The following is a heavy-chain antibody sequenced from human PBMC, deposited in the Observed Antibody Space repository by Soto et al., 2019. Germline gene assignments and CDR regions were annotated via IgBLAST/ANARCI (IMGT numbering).Heavy chain of an antibody. CDR3: APEVRVRGFAFDI. CDR2: IYSGGNT. Sequence: GETLSPSYQGSAFPISRNAMYWRRRAPGKGLEWVSFIYSGGNTYYADSVKGRFTISRDNTKNMLYLQMNSLRVQDTAVYYCAPEVRVRGFAFDIWGQGTTVTVSS. V-gene: IGHV3-66*01. J-gene: IGHJ3*02. CDR1: AFPISRNA. D-gene: IGHD3-3*01.